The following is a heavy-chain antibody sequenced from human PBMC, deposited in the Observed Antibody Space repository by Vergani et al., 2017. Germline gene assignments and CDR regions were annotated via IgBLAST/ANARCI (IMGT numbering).Heavy chain of an antibody. V-gene: IGHV4-39*01. CDR1: GGSVDSRKHY. CDR2: VSYSGAT. J-gene: IGHJ6*03. Sequence: QVLLQESGPGLVKPSETLALTCTVSGGSVDSRKHYWGWIRQPPGKGLEWIGTVSYSGATYYTPSLKNRVKVSLNTSENQFSLQMSSVTAADTAVYYCAKQXYEFWNGYSYYYHYYMDVWGKGTTVTVS. CDR3: AKQXYEFWNGYSYYYHYYMDV. D-gene: IGHD3/OR15-3a*01.